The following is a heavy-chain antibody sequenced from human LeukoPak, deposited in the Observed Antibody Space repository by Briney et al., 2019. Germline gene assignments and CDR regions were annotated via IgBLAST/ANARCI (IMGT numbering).Heavy chain of an antibody. CDR2: VNLQVST. CDR1: GGSITSTNY. V-gene: IGHV4-4*02. Sequence: PSETLSLTCGLSGGSITSTNYWTWVGQPPGKGLEWIGEVNLQVSTNYNPSLMGRVAISVDMSENHISLQLTSVTAADTAVYYCAREGGPYRPLDYSGQGTLVTVPS. J-gene: IGHJ4*02. CDR3: AREGGPYRPLDY.